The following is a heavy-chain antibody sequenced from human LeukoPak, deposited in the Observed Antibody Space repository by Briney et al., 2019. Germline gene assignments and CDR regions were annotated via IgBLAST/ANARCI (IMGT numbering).Heavy chain of an antibody. V-gene: IGHV4-38-2*02. J-gene: IGHJ6*03. CDR2: IYHSGST. D-gene: IGHD6-19*01. Sequence: PSETLSLTCTVSGYSITSGYYWGWTRQPPGKGLEWIGSIYHSGSTFYNPSLKSRVTISVDPSKNQFSLKLSSVTAADTAVYYCARVGYSSGWYAGLYYYYMDVWGKGTTVTVSS. CDR3: ARVGYSSGWYAGLYYYYMDV. CDR1: GYSITSGYY.